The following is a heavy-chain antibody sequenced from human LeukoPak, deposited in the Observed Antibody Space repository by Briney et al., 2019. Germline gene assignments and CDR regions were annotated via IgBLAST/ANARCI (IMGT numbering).Heavy chain of an antibody. V-gene: IGHV3-21*04. J-gene: IGHJ4*02. D-gene: IGHD1-26*01. CDR3: ARGGVSYYFDY. CDR2: ISSSSSYI. CDR1: GFTFSSYS. Sequence: GSLRLSCAASGFTFSSYSMNWVRQAPGKGLEWVSSISSSSSYIYYADSVKGRFTISRDNSKNTLYLRMNSLRAEDTAVYYCARGGVSYYFDYWGQGTPVTVSS.